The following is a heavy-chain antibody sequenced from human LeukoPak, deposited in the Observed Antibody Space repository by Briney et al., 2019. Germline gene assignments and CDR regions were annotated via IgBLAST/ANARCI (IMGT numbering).Heavy chain of an antibody. J-gene: IGHJ4*02. D-gene: IGHD6-19*01. CDR2: IYYSGST. CDR3: ARGGRSSGWYIDY. V-gene: IGHV4-59*12. Sequence: SETLSLTCTVSGGSISSYYWSWIRQPPGKGLEWIGYIYYSGSTNYNPSLKSRVTISVDTSKNQFSLKLSSVTAADTAVYYCARGGRSSGWYIDYWGQGTLVTVSS. CDR1: GGSISSYY.